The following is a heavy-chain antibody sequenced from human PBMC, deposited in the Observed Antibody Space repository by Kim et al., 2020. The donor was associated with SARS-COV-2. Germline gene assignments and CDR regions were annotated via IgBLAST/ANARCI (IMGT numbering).Heavy chain of an antibody. J-gene: IGHJ1*01. Sequence: GGSLRLSCAASGFTFDDYAMHWVRQAPGKGLEWVSGISWNSGSIGYADSVKGRFTISRDNAKNSLYLQMNSLRAEDTALYYCASIHTETTRVWGQGTLVT. V-gene: IGHV3-9*01. CDR3: ASIHTETTRV. CDR2: ISWNSGSI. D-gene: IGHD4-17*01. CDR1: GFTFDDYA.